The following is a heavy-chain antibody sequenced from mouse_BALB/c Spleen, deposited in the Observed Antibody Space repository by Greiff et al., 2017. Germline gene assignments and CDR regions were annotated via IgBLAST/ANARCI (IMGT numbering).Heavy chain of an antibody. D-gene: IGHD1-3*01. CDR2: IHYSGST. Sequence: EVQLQESGPDLVKPSQSLSLTCPVTGYSFTSGYSWHLIRQFPGNKLEWMGYIHYSGSTNSNPSLQSRISIPRDTSKNQFFLQLNSVTTEDTATYYCTKVGPHYFDYWGQGTTLTVSS. J-gene: IGHJ2*01. CDR3: TKVGPHYFDY. CDR1: GYSFTSGYS. V-gene: IGHV3-1*02.